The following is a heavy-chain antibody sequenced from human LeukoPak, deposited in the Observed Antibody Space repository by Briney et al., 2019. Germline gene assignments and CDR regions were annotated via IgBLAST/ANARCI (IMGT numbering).Heavy chain of an antibody. CDR2: ISHDGTKS. CDR3: VRDGYAFDV. V-gene: IGHV3-30-3*01. J-gene: IGHJ3*01. CDR1: GFTFRNSA. D-gene: IGHD5-12*01. Sequence: GALRLSCAASGFTFRNSAMHWVRQAPGKGLEWVAVISHDGTKSSYGDSVRGRFTISRDNAKNTLYLQMDSLRAEDTAVYYCVRDGYAFDVWGQGTMVTVSS.